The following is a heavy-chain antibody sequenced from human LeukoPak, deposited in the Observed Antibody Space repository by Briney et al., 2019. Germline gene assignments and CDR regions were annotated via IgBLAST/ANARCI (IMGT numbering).Heavy chain of an antibody. D-gene: IGHD3-9*01. CDR3: ARDGGYLTLNWFDP. V-gene: IGHV1-69*13. J-gene: IGHJ5*02. CDR2: IIPIFGTA. Sequence: SVKVSCKASGYTFTSYDISWVRQAPGQGLEWMGGIIPIFGTANYAQKFQGRVTITADESTSTAYMELSSLRSEDTAVYYCARDGGYLTLNWFDPWGQGTLVTVSS. CDR1: GYTFTSYD.